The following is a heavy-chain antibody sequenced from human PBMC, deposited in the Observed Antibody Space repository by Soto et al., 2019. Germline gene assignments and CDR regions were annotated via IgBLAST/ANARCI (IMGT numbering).Heavy chain of an antibody. CDR3: AGKTSRIRGRLY. CDR1: GASIRSGSW. J-gene: IGHJ4*02. CDR2: VYHSGSS. V-gene: IGHV4-4*02. Sequence: LETRSLACAVSGASIRSGSWWSWVRQSPNKGLEWIGEVYHSGSSSVSPSLKSRVTISVDKSKKELYLKLSSVTAADTDVYYCAGKTSRIRGRLYWGQGALVTVSS. D-gene: IGHD1-26*01.